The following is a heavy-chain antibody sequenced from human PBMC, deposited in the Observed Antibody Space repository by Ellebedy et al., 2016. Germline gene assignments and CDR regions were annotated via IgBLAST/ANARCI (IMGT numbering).Heavy chain of an antibody. D-gene: IGHD3-22*01. V-gene: IGHV3-23*01. J-gene: IGHJ4*02. CDR3: TREVYYDTSGYYDY. Sequence: GESLKITXATSGFTFRNFFMSWVRQTPGKGLEWVSTISGSGGSTYFTDSVKGHFTISRDNSKNTLYLQMNSLRAEDTAMYFCTREVYYDTSGYYDYWGQGTPVTVSS. CDR1: GFTFRNFF. CDR2: ISGSGGST.